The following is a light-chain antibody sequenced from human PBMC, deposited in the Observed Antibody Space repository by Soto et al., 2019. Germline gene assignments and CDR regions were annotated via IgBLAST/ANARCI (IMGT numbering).Light chain of an antibody. CDR2: AAS. V-gene: IGKV1-9*01. CDR1: QGIRGH. J-gene: IGKJ4*01. Sequence: DVQLTQSPSFLSASVGDRVTITCRASQGIRGHLAWYQQTPGRGPKLLIYAASTLQSGVPSRFSGSGFGTDFTLAISNLQPEDFATYYCQHYDGTPLTFGGGTKVEIK. CDR3: QHYDGTPLT.